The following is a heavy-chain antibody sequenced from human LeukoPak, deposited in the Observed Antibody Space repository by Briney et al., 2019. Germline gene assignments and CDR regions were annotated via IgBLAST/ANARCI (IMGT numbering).Heavy chain of an antibody. CDR2: IGGNGDGA. CDR3: ARDGCSSTSCYVYYYYGMDV. J-gene: IGHJ6*02. CDR1: GFTFSLFP. D-gene: IGHD2-2*01. Sequence: PGGSLRLSCSASGFTFSLFPIHWVRQAPGKGLEYVSVIGGNGDGAYYADSVKGRFTISRDNSKNTLYLQMNSLRAEDTAVYYCARDGCSSTSCYVYYYYGMDVWGQGTTVTVSS. V-gene: IGHV3-64*04.